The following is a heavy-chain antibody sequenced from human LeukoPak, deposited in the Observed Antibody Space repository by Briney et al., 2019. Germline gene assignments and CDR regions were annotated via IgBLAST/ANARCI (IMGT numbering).Heavy chain of an antibody. V-gene: IGHV1-46*03. CDR1: GYTFTSYY. CDR3: ARDSSSWYKMQYYFDY. CDR2: INPSGGST. Sequence: ASVKVSCKASGYTFTSYYMHWVRQAPGQGLEWMGIINPSGGSTSYAQKFQGRATMTRDTSTSTVYMELSSLRSEDTAVYYCARDSSSWYKMQYYFDYWGQGTLVTVSS. J-gene: IGHJ4*02. D-gene: IGHD6-13*01.